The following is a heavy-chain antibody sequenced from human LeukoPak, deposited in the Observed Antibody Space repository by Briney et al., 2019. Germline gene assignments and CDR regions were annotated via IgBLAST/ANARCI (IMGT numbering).Heavy chain of an antibody. D-gene: IGHD2-21*02. V-gene: IGHV3-15*01. Sequence: WGSLRLSCTASGLSFSNAWMSWVRQAPGKGLEWVGRIISRTSGGATDYAAPVRGRFTISRDDSQNTLYLQMNSLKTEDTAVYYCAKDRGFQVVTADYWGQGTLVTVSS. CDR3: AKDRGFQVVTADY. CDR1: GLSFSNAW. CDR2: IISRTSGGAT. J-gene: IGHJ4*02.